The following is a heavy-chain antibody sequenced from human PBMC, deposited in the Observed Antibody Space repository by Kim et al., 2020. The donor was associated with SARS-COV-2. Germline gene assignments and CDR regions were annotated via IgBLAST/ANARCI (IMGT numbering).Heavy chain of an antibody. Sequence: LTSRVTLSVETSKNQFSLKLSSVTAADTAVYYCARAEATIPYYYYGMDVWGQGTTVTVSS. D-gene: IGHD5-12*01. J-gene: IGHJ6*02. V-gene: IGHV4-31*02. CDR3: ARAEATIPYYYYGMDV.